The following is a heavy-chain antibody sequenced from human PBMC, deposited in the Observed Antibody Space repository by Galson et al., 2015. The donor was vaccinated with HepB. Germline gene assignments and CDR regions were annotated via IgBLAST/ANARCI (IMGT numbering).Heavy chain of an antibody. CDR2: IIPIFGTA. D-gene: IGHD3-22*01. CDR1: GGTFSSYA. CDR3: ARDYYDSSGYSNYYGMDV. Sequence: SVKVSCKASGGTFSSYAISWVRQAPGQGLEWMGGIIPIFGTANYAQKFQGRVTITAGKSTSTAYMELSSLRSEDTAVYYCARDYYDSSGYSNYYGMDVWGQGTTVTVSS. J-gene: IGHJ6*02. V-gene: IGHV1-69*06.